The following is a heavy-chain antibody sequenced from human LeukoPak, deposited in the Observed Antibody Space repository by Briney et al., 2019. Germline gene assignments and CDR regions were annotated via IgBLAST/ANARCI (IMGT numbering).Heavy chain of an antibody. CDR2: INPSGGST. V-gene: IGHV1-46*04. Sequence: ASVKVSCKASGYTFTNYYMNWVRQAPGQGLEWMGIINPSGGSTTYAQKLQGRVTMTRDRSTGKVHMELSSLRSDDTAVYYCARDYPKDYFDSSGYFDYWGQGTLVTVSS. CDR3: ARDYPKDYFDSSGYFDY. J-gene: IGHJ4*02. D-gene: IGHD3-22*01. CDR1: GYTFTNYY.